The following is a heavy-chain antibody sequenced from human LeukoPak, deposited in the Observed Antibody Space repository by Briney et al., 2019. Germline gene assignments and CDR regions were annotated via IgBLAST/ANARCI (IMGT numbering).Heavy chain of an antibody. CDR2: INWNGGST. Sequence: GGSLRLSCAASGFTFDDYGMSWVRRAPGKGLEWVSGINWNGGSTGYADSVKGRFTISRDNAKNSLYLQMNSLRAEDTALYYCARALYDSSGYYSHFDYWGQGTLVTVSS. CDR3: ARALYDSSGYYSHFDY. J-gene: IGHJ4*02. D-gene: IGHD3-22*01. CDR1: GFTFDDYG. V-gene: IGHV3-20*04.